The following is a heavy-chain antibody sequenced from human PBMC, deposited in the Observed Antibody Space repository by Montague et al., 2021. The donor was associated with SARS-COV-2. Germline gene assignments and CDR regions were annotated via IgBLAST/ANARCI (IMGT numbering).Heavy chain of an antibody. CDR2: ISSSGSTL. J-gene: IGHJ6*02. D-gene: IGHD3-3*01. CDR3: ARGGTYYDFWSGYYNYYYGMDV. CDR1: GFTFSSYE. Sequence: SLRLSCAASGFTFSSYELNWVRQAPGKGLEWVSYISSSGSTLYYSYSXXDLFPISRDNAKNSLYLQMNSLRAEDTAVSYCARGGTYYDFWSGYYNYYYGMDVWGQGTAVTVSS. V-gene: IGHV3-48*03.